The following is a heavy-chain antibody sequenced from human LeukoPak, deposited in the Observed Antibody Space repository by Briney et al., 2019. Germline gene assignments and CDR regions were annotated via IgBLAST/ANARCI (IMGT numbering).Heavy chain of an antibody. CDR1: GFTFSSYN. CDR2: ISSSSSYI. J-gene: IGHJ4*02. V-gene: IGHV3-21*04. CDR3: AKGKNTGSYLSHVDY. Sequence: PGGSLRLSCAASGFTFSSYNMNWVRQAPGKGLEWVSSISSSSSYIYYADSVKGRFTISRDNSKNSLYLQMNSLRTEDTALYYCAKGKNTGSYLSHVDYWGQGTLVTVSS. D-gene: IGHD3-10*01.